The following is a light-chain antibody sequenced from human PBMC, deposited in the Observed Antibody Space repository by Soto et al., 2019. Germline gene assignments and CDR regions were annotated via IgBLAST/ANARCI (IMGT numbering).Light chain of an antibody. V-gene: IGKV1-39*01. CDR3: QQSYSNTQT. Sequence: DIQMTQSPSSLSASVGDRVTITCWASQSISTYLNWYQQKPGKAPKLLILVASTLPSGVPSRFSGSGSGTDFTLTISSLQPEDFATYYCQQSYSNTQTFGQGTKVEIK. CDR2: VAS. J-gene: IGKJ1*01. CDR1: QSISTY.